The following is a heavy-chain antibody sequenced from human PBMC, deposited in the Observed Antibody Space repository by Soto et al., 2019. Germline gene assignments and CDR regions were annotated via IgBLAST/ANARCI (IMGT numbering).Heavy chain of an antibody. J-gene: IGHJ5*02. Sequence: QVQLQQWGAGLLKPSETLSLTSAVYGGSFSGYYWSWIRQPPGKGLEWIGEINHSGSTNYNPSLKSRVTISADTSKNQFSLTLSSVTAADTAVYYCARGRITMIVASFDPWGQGTLVTVSS. CDR2: INHSGST. V-gene: IGHV4-34*01. CDR3: ARGRITMIVASFDP. CDR1: GGSFSGYY. D-gene: IGHD3-22*01.